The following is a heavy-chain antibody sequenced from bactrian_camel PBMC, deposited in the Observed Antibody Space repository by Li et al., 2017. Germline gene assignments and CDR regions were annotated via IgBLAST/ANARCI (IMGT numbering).Heavy chain of an antibody. V-gene: IGHV3S6*01. CDR3: ARNQVPEY. J-gene: IGHJ4*01. Sequence: HVQLVESGGGLVQPGGSLRLSCKASGFTFSIYSMSWVRQAPGKGLEWVSGTLEDGKNRAVTDSVKGRFTISRDDAKDTVYLQMNDLRSEDTALYYCARNQVPEYWGRGTQVTVS. CDR2: TLEDGKNR. CDR1: GFTFSIYS.